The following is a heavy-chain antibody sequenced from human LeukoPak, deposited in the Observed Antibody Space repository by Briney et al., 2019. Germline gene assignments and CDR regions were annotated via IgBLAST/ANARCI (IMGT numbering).Heavy chain of an antibody. CDR2: IYPGDSDT. CDR3: ARRTTSYYGGFDI. V-gene: IGHV5-51*01. D-gene: IGHD4-23*01. Sequence: GESLKISCKGSGYRFTSYWIGWVGQMPGKGLEWMGIIYPGDSDTRYSPSFQGQVTISADKSISTAYLQWSSLKASDTAMYYCARRTTSYYGGFDIWGQGTMVTVSS. J-gene: IGHJ3*02. CDR1: GYRFTSYW.